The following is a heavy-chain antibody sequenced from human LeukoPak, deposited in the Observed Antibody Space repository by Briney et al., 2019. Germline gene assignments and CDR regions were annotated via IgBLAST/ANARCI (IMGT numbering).Heavy chain of an antibody. Sequence: PSETLSLTCTVSGGSISSYYWSWIRQPPGKGLERIGYVYYSGSTNYNPSLKSRVTMSVATSKNQFSLKLSSVTAADTAVYYCASLRYCSGGSCFPKYFQHWGQGTLVTVSS. CDR3: ASLRYCSGGSCFPKYFQH. CDR2: VYYSGST. J-gene: IGHJ1*01. V-gene: IGHV4-59*08. D-gene: IGHD2-15*01. CDR1: GGSISSYY.